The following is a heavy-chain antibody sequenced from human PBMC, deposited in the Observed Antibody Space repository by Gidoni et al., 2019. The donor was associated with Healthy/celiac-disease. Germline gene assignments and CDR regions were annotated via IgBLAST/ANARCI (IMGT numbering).Heavy chain of an antibody. CDR2: ISSSGSTI. CDR3: ARDPSFLRGAFDI. Sequence: EVQLVESGGGLVQPGGSLRRSCAASGFTFSSYEMNWVRQAPGKGLEWVSYISSSGSTIYYADSVKGRFTISRDNAKNSLYLQMNSLRAEDTAVYYCARDPSFLRGAFDIWGQGTMVTVSS. D-gene: IGHD3-16*01. J-gene: IGHJ3*02. V-gene: IGHV3-48*03. CDR1: GFTFSSYE.